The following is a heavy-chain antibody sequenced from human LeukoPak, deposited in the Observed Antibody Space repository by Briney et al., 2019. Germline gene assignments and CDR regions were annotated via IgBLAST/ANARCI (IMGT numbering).Heavy chain of an antibody. CDR3: ATDSPNIVVIPTGATYFYSMDV. D-gene: IGHD2-15*01. J-gene: IGHJ6*02. V-gene: IGHV4-39*07. CDR2: IDYSGSA. CDR1: GGSISSSSSSSYF. Sequence: LETLSLTCTVSGGSISSSSSSSYFWGWIRQPPGEGLEWIGTIDYSGSASYNPSLKSQLIISVDTSKNQFSLKLSSVTAADTAVYLCATDSPNIVVIPTGATYFYSMDVWGQGTTVTVSS.